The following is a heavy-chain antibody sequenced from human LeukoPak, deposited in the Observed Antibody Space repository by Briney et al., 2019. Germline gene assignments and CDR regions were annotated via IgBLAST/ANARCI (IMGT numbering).Heavy chain of an antibody. J-gene: IGHJ6*02. Sequence: ASVKVYCKASGYTFTSYDINWVRQATGQGLEWMGWMNPNSGNTGYAQKFQGRVAMTRNTSISTAYMELSSLRSEDTAVYYCARSSGNRYCSGGSCYGQAYYYYGMDVWGQGTTVTVSS. V-gene: IGHV1-8*01. CDR1: GYTFTSYD. CDR2: MNPNSGNT. CDR3: ARSSGNRYCSGGSCYGQAYYYYGMDV. D-gene: IGHD2-15*01.